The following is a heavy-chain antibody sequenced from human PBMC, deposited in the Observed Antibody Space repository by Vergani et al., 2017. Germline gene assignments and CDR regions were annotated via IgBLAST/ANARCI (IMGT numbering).Heavy chain of an antibody. D-gene: IGHD2-15*01. J-gene: IGHJ3*02. CDR3: ARERCSGGSCYSFRVGAFDI. CDR1: GGTVSSYA. CDR2: IIPIFGTA. V-gene: IGHV1-69*12. Sequence: QVQLVQSGAEVKKPGSSVQVSCKASGGTVSSYAISWVRQAPGQWLEWMGGIIPIFGTANYAQKFQGRVTITADESTSTAYMELSSLRSEDTAVYYCARERCSGGSCYSFRVGAFDIWGQGTMVTVSS.